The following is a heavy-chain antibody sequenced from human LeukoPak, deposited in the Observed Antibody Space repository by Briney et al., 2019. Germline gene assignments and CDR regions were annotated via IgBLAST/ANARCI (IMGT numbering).Heavy chain of an antibody. Sequence: PSQTLSLTCTVPGGSISSGSYYWSWIRQPAGKGLEWIGRIYTSGSTNYNPSLKSRVTISVDTSKNQFSLKLSSVTAADTAVYYCARGGGSGSYYNRYYYYMDVWGKGTTVTISS. CDR1: GGSISSGSYY. J-gene: IGHJ6*03. CDR2: IYTSGST. V-gene: IGHV4-61*02. CDR3: ARGGGSGSYYNRYYYYMDV. D-gene: IGHD3-10*01.